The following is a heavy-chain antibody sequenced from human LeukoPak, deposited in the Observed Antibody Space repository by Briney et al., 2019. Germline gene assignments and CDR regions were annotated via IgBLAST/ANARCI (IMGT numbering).Heavy chain of an antibody. CDR2: ISGNSGRT. CDR1: GFTFSSYA. J-gene: IGHJ4*02. V-gene: IGHV3-23*01. D-gene: IGHD6-13*01. CDR3: AKSTSSWERVDY. Sequence: GGSLRRSCAASGFTFSSYAMGWVRQAPGKGLEWVSSISGNSGRTYYADSVKGRFSISRDNSNNTLYLQMNSLRAEGAAVYYCAKSTSSWERVDYWGQGTLVTVSS.